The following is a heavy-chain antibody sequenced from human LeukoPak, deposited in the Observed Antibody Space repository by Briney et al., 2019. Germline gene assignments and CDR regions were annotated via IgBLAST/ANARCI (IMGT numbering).Heavy chain of an antibody. V-gene: IGHV4-34*01. CDR3: ARGRLWRRWFDP. CDR2: INHSGST. CDR1: GGSFSGYY. Sequence: PSETLSLTCAVYGGSFSGYYWSWIRQPPGKGLEWIGEINHSGSTNYNPSLKSRVTISVDTSKNQFSLKLSSVTAADTAVYYCARGRLWRRWFDPWGQGTLVTVSS. J-gene: IGHJ5*02. D-gene: IGHD2-21*01.